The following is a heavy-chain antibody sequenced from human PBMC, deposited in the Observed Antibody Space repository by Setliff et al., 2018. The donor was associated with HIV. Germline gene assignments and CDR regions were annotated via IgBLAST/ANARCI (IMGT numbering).Heavy chain of an antibody. CDR3: VRVRRYCSGGSCSKFFDY. CDR1: GSTFSTYD. CDR2: MNPNSGNT. J-gene: IGHJ4*01. Sequence: ASVKVSCKASGSTFSTYDINWVRQAPGQGPEWMGWMNPNSGNTGYAPKLQGRVTMTRNTSIRTAYMELSSLRSEDTAIYYCVRVRRYCSGGSCSKFFDYWGQGTLVTVSS. D-gene: IGHD2-15*01. V-gene: IGHV1-8*01.